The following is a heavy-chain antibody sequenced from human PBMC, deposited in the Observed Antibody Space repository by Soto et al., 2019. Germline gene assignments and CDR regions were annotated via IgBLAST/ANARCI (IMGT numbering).Heavy chain of an antibody. CDR2: IYHSGST. CDR1: GGSISSSSYY. CDR3: ARIPSP. V-gene: IGHV4-39*07. D-gene: IGHD2-21*01. Sequence: SETLSLTCTVSGGSISSSSYYWGWIRQPPGKGLEWIGYIYHSGSTYYNPSLKSRVTMSVDRSKNQFSLKLSSVTAADTAVYYCARIPSPWGQGTLVTVSS. J-gene: IGHJ5*02.